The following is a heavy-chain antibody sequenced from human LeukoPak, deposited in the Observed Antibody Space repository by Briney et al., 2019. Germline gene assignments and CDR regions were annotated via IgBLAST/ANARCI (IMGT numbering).Heavy chain of an antibody. J-gene: IGHJ6*03. CDR1: GFTFSSYW. CDR2: IKQDGSEK. V-gene: IGHV3-7*01. CDR3: ARTYSNYYYYMDV. Sequence: GGSLRLSCAASGFTFSSYWMSWVRQAPGKGLEWVANIKQDGSEKYYVDSVKGRFTISRDNAKNSLYLQMNSLRAEDTAVYYCARTYSNYYYYMDVWGKGTTVTVSS. D-gene: IGHD4-11*01.